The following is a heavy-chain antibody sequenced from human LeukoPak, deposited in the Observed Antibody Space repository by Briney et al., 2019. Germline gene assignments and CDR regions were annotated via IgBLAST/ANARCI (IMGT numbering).Heavy chain of an antibody. CDR3: ARHGCSSTSCYTSYYYYGMDV. D-gene: IGHD2-2*02. CDR2: IIPSLGIA. Sequence: SVKVSCKASGGTFSSYAISWVRQSPGQGLEGMGRIIPSLGIANYAQKFQGRVTITADKSTSTAYMELSSLRSEDTAVYHCARHGCSSTSCYTSYYYYGMDVWGQGTTATVSS. CDR1: GGTFSSYA. V-gene: IGHV1-69*04. J-gene: IGHJ6*02.